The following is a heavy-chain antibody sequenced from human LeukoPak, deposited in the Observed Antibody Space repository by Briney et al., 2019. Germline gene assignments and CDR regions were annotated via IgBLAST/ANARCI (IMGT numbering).Heavy chain of an antibody. V-gene: IGHV3-7*01. CDR3: AKNGHSHDK. CDR1: VALSIAL. Sequence: GTLRLSSALSLVALSIALFSCGPGFPGPGREWVANIKHDGSDSQQVDSVSGRFSISRDDAQNSLYLQMNSLRAEDTAVYYCAKNGHSHDKWGQGTLVTVSS. CDR2: IKHDGSDS. J-gene: IGHJ4*02. D-gene: IGHD2-21*01.